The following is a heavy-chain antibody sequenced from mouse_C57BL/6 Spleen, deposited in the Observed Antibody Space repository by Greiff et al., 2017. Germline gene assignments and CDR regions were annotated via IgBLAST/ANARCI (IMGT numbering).Heavy chain of an antibody. CDR2: ISSGGSYT. CDR1: GFTFSSYG. D-gene: IGHD1-1*01. Sequence: EVKVVESGGDLVKPGGSLKLSCAASGFTFSSYGMSWVRQTPDKRLEWVATISSGGSYTYYPASVKGRFTISRDNTKNTLYLQMSSLKSEDTAMDYGAGLYYGSPYWYFDVWGTGTTVTVSS. V-gene: IGHV5-6*01. CDR3: AGLYYGSPYWYFDV. J-gene: IGHJ1*03.